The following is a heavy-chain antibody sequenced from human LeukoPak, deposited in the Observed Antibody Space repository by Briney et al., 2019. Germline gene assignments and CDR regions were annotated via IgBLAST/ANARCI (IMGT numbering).Heavy chain of an antibody. CDR1: GGSISSYY. CDR3: ARDRGGRRFDP. V-gene: IGHV4-59*01. J-gene: IGHJ5*02. Sequence: SETLSLTCTVSGGSISSYYWSWIRQPPGKGLEWIGYIYYSGSTNYNPSLKSRVTISVDTSKNQFSLKLSSVTAADTAVYYCARDRGGRRFDPWGQGTLVTVSS. CDR2: IYYSGST. D-gene: IGHD3-10*01.